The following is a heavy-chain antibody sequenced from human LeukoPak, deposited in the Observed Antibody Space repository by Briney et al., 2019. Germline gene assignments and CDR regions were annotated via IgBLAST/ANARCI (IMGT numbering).Heavy chain of an antibody. J-gene: IGHJ4*02. CDR2: IYPRDSTT. CDR1: GYTFTHDW. V-gene: IGHV5-51*01. D-gene: IGHD3-3*01. Sequence: GESLKISCKSSGYTFTHDWIGWVRQMPGKGLEWMGIIYPRDSTTRYSPAFEGQVTISVDKSITTAYLQWSSLKVWDTAMYYCARRAIIQGTSALDFWGQGTVVIVSS. CDR3: ARRAIIQGTSALDF.